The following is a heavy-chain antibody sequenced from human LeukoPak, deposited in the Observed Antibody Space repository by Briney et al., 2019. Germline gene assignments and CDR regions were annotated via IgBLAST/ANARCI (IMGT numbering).Heavy chain of an antibody. CDR3: ARGWPIPATHPIDY. CDR2: MWYDGSNK. V-gene: IGHV3-33*08. D-gene: IGHD2-2*02. J-gene: IGHJ4*02. Sequence: GGSLRLSCAASGFTFTSYGMHWVRQAPGKGLEWVAVMWYDGSNKYYADSVKGRFTISRDSSKNTLFLQMNSLRAEDTAVYYCARGWPIPATHPIDYWGQGALVTVSS. CDR1: GFTFTSYG.